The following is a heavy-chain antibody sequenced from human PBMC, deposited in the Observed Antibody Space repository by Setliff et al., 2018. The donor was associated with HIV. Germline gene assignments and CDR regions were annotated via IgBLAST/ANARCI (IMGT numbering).Heavy chain of an antibody. V-gene: IGHV4-59*01. D-gene: IGHD3-16*01. CDR1: GGSINGYY. CDR3: ARYGFGPCTYYELDY. J-gene: IGHJ4*02. Sequence: PSETLSLTCNVSGGSINGYYWTWIRQPPGKGLEWIWYIYSSGNTVYNPSLESRVFISVDTSNNQFSLNLGSVTAADTAMYYCARYGFGPCTYYELDYWGQGVLVPVSS. CDR2: IYSSGNT.